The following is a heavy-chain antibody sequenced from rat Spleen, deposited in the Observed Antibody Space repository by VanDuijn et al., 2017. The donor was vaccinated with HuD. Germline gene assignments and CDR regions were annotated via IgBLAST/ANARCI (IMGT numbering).Heavy chain of an antibody. D-gene: IGHD1-6*01. CDR3: VRHDYYFDY. J-gene: IGHJ2*01. Sequence: QVRLKESGPGLVQPSQTLSVTCTVSGFSLTSYHVSWVRQPPGKGLEWVGAIWRGGSTDYNSNLKSRLSISRDTSKNQFFLKMNSLQIDDTGTYYCVRHDYYFDYWGQGVMVTVSS. CDR2: IWRGGST. V-gene: IGHV2-61*01. CDR1: GFSLTSYH.